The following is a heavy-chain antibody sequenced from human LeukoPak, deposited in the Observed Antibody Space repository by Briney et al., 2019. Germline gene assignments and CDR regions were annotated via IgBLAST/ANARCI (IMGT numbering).Heavy chain of an antibody. V-gene: IGHV3-30*02. CDR3: AKGLRTGVGPYMGYHYYMDV. Sequence: PGGSLRLSCAASGFTFSSYGMHWVRQAPGKGLEWVSFIVYDGNKEYYADSAKGRFTISRDNSKNTVSLQMNSLRDEDTGVYFCAKGLRTGVGPYMGYHYYMDVWGKGATVTVSS. CDR2: IVYDGNKE. D-gene: IGHD3-16*01. CDR1: GFTFSSYG. J-gene: IGHJ6*03.